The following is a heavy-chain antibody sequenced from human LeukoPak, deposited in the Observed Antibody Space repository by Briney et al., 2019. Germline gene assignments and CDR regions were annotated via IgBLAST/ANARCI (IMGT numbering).Heavy chain of an antibody. V-gene: IGHV3-7*01. Sequence: PGGSLRLSCAASGFTFSNYWMSWVRQAPGKGLEWVANINQGGSAKYYVDSMEGRFTISRDNAKNSLYLQMDSLRAEDTAVYYCGRAVSTGTVDYWAQGTLVTVSS. CDR3: GRAVSTGTVDY. CDR2: INQGGSAK. J-gene: IGHJ4*02. D-gene: IGHD1-1*01. CDR1: GFTFSNYW.